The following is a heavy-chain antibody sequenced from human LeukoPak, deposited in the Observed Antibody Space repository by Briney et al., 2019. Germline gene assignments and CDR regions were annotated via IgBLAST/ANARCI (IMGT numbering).Heavy chain of an antibody. CDR1: RFTFSRYA. J-gene: IGHJ4*02. Sequence: PGGSLRLSCAASRFTFSRYAMSWVRQAPGKGLEWVSAVNNKGNNKYYADSVRGRFTISRDNSKNTLYLQMNSVRAEDTALYYCARELPRWGAFDYWGQGTLVTVSS. CDR2: VNNKGNNK. CDR3: ARELPRWGAFDY. V-gene: IGHV3-23*05. D-gene: IGHD2-15*01.